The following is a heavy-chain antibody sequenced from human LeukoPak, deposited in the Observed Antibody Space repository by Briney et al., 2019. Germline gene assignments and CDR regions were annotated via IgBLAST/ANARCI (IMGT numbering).Heavy chain of an antibody. Sequence: ASVKVSCKTSGYTFTSYAMNWVRQAPGQGLEWMGWISPYNGNTNYAQKLQGRVTMTTDTSTSTAYMELRSLRSDDTAVYYCARHYDFWSGPHYYFDYWGQGTLVTVSS. CDR3: ARHYDFWSGPHYYFDY. D-gene: IGHD3-3*01. V-gene: IGHV1-18*01. CDR1: GYTFTSYA. J-gene: IGHJ4*02. CDR2: ISPYNGNT.